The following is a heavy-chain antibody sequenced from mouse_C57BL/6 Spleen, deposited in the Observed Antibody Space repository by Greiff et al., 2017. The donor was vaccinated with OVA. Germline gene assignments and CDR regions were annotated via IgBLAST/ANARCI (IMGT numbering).Heavy chain of an antibody. Sequence: VKLQQPGAELVKPGASVKLSCKASGYTFTSYWMHWVKQRPGQGLEWIGMIHPNSGSTNYNEKFKSKATLTVDKSSSTAYMQLSCLTSEDSAVYYCARSDYDYDGNAMDYWGQGTSVTVSS. D-gene: IGHD2-4*01. V-gene: IGHV1-64*01. CDR3: ARSDYDYDGNAMDY. CDR2: IHPNSGST. CDR1: GYTFTSYW. J-gene: IGHJ4*01.